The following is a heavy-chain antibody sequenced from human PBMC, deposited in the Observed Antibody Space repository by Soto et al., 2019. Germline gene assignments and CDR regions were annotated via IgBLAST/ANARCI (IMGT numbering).Heavy chain of an antibody. D-gene: IGHD6-25*01. V-gene: IGHV3-23*01. J-gene: IGHJ4*02. CDR1: GFTFSNYA. CDR2: ISGSGGTT. Sequence: EVQLLESGGGLVQPGRSLRLSCAASGFTFSNYAMSWVRQAPGQGLEWVSAISGSGGTTYYADSVKGRFNISRDNSKNTLYLQLNSLRAEDAAVYYCSKFFVETGSNSGWPWSFHYWGQGTLVTVSS. CDR3: SKFFVETGSNSGWPWSFHY.